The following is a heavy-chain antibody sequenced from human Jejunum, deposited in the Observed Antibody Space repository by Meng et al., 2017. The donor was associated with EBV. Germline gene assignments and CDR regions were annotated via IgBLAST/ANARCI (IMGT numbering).Heavy chain of an antibody. CDR2: TYYMSKGYN. CDR3: ARCNHQHRWFGP. Sequence: QVQLQQLGPGLVKPSQTLSLTCGISGDSVSSNTVAWNWIRRSPSRGLEWLGRTYYMSKGYNEYAVSVKSRITINADISKNQFSLQLNSVTPEDTAVYYCARCNHQHRWFGPWGQGTLVTVSS. V-gene: IGHV6-1*01. J-gene: IGHJ5*02. CDR1: GDSVSSNTVA.